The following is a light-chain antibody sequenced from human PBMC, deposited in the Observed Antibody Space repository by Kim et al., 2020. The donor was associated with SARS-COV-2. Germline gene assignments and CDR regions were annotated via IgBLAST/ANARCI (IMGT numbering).Light chain of an antibody. CDR1: SSNIGSYD. CDR2: GDI. J-gene: IGLJ3*02. Sequence: QRVTTYCTGSSSNIGSYDVHRYQRLPGTAPRLLIYGDINRPSGVPDRCSGSKSGTSASLAITGLQAEDEADYYCQSYDSRLSGYWVFGGGTKLTVL. CDR3: QSYDSRLSGYWV. V-gene: IGLV1-40*01.